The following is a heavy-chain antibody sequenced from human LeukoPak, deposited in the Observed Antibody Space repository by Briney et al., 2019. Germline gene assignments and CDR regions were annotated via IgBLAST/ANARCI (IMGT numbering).Heavy chain of an antibody. CDR1: GYTFTSYG. CDR2: ISAYNGNT. D-gene: IGHD5-12*01. Sequence: ASVKVSCKASGYTFTSYGISWVRQAPGQGLEWMGWISAYNGNTNYAQKLQGRVTMTTDTSTSTAYMELSSLRSDDTAVYYCARDSRYSGYGPRLYWGQGTLVTVSS. CDR3: ARDSRYSGYGPRLY. J-gene: IGHJ4*02. V-gene: IGHV1-18*01.